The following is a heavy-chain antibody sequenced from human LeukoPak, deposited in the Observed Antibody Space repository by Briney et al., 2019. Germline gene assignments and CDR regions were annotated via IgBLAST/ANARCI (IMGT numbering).Heavy chain of an antibody. CDR2: ISGSGGST. CDR1: GFTFSSYA. V-gene: IGHV3-23*01. J-gene: IGHJ4*02. D-gene: IGHD3-22*01. CDR3: AKEYYYDSSGYTTFDY. Sequence: GGSLRLSCAASGFTFSSYAMSWVRQAPGKGLEWVSAISGSGGSTYYADSVKGRFTLSRDNSKNTLYLQMNSLRAEDTAVYYCAKEYYYDSSGYTTFDYWGQGTLVTVSS.